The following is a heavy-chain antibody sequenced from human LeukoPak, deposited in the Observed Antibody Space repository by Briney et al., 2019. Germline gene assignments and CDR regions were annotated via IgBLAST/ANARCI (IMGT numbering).Heavy chain of an antibody. J-gene: IGHJ4*02. D-gene: IGHD2-21*01. CDR3: ARNVLRGGDY. Sequence: RGSLRLSCAASGFTFSHYWMSWFRQAPGKGLEWVANINQDGIEKYSVDSVKGRFTISRDNAKNSLYLQMNSLRAEDTAVYYCARNVLRGGDYWGQGTLVTVSS. CDR2: INQDGIEK. CDR1: GFTFSHYW. V-gene: IGHV3-7*05.